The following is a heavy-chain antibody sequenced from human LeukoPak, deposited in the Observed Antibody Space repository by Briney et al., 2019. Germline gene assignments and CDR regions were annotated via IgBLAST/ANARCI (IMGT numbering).Heavy chain of an antibody. J-gene: IGHJ4*02. CDR2: IKPDGSEK. Sequence: GGSLRPSCAASGFSFNTYWMSWVRQAPGKGLEWVANIKPDGSEKYYVDSVRGRFTISRDNARSLLFLQMSNLRAEDTAIYYCATNGYNSARDSWGQGTQVTVSS. V-gene: IGHV3-7*01. CDR3: ATNGYNSARDS. D-gene: IGHD5-12*01. CDR1: GFSFNTYW.